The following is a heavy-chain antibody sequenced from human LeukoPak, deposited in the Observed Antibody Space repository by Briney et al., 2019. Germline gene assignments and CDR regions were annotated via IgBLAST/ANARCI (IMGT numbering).Heavy chain of an antibody. J-gene: IGHJ4*02. CDR3: ARRLAGGYFDY. CDR1: GGSISSYY. D-gene: IGHD6-19*01. Sequence: SETLSLTCTVSGGSISSYYWSWIRQPPGKGLEWIGYIYYSGSTNYNRSLKSRVTISVDTSKNQFSLRLSSVTAADTAVYYCARRLAGGYFDYWGQGTLVTVSS. V-gene: IGHV4-59*08. CDR2: IYYSGST.